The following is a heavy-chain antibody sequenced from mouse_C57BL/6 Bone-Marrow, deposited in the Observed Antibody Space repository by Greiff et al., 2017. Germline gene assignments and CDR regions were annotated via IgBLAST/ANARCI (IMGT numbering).Heavy chain of an antibody. CDR2: IRNKANNHAT. CDR3: TRHYGNYEFAY. J-gene: IGHJ3*01. Sequence: VQLKESGGGLVQPGGSMKLSCAASGFTFSDAWMDWVRQSPEEGLEWVAEIRNKANNHATYYAESVKGRFTISRDDSKSSVYLQMNSLRAEDTGIYYCTRHYGNYEFAYWGQGTLVTVSA. CDR1: GFTFSDAW. V-gene: IGHV6-6*01. D-gene: IGHD2-1*01.